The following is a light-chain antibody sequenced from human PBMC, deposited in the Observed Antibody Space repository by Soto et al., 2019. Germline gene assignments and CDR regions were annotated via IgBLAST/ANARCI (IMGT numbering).Light chain of an antibody. CDR3: QQYTHWPVWS. Sequence: EIVLTQSPATLSVSPGERATLSCRAIQSISSNLAWYQQKPGQAPRLLIYGPSTRATGVPARFSGSGSGTEFTLTISSLQSEDFAMYYCQQYTHWPVWSFGQGTKVEIK. V-gene: IGKV3-15*01. CDR2: GPS. J-gene: IGKJ1*01. CDR1: QSISSN.